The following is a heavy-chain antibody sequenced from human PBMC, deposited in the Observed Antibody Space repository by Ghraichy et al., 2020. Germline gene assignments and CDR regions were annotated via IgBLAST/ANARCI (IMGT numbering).Heavy chain of an antibody. CDR2: IRGSGITT. V-gene: IGHV3-23*01. D-gene: IGHD6-19*01. J-gene: IGHJ4*02. CDR3: AKDLEGDGQWLLY. CDR1: GFTFSSYA. Sequence: GSLRLSCVGSGFTFSSYAMSWVRQAPGKGLEWVSAIRGSGITTYSADSVKGRFTVFRDNFKNTLFLQMNNLRAEDTAVYYCAKDLEGDGQWLLYWGQGTLVTVSS.